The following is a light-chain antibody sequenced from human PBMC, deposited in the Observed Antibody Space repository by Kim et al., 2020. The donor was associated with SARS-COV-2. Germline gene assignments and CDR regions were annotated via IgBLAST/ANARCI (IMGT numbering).Light chain of an antibody. CDR3: QQYNYWPRA. CDR1: QSINNY. Sequence: LSPGERATLSCRASQSINNYLAWYQKKPGQAPTLLIYGASTRATGVPARFSGSGSGTEFTLTISSLQSEDFAVYYCQQYNYWPRAFGQGTKVDIK. V-gene: IGKV3-15*01. J-gene: IGKJ1*01. CDR2: GAS.